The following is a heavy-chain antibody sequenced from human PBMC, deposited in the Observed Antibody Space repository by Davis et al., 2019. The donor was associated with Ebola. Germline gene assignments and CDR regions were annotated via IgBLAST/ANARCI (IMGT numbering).Heavy chain of an antibody. CDR3: AKSQFWTPYYFDY. CDR2: MSGSAGNT. D-gene: IGHD3/OR15-3a*01. V-gene: IGHV3-23*01. CDR1: GFTFTNYW. J-gene: IGHJ4*02. Sequence: PGGSLRLSCAASGFTFTNYWMSWVRQAPGKGLEWVSAMSGSAGNTYYADSVKGRFTISRDNSKNTLYLQMNSLRAEDTAVYYCAKSQFWTPYYFDYWGQGTLVTVSS.